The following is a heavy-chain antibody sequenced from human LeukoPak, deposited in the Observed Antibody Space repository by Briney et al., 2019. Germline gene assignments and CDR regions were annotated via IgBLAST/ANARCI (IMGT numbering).Heavy chain of an antibody. D-gene: IGHD6-13*01. J-gene: IGHJ4*02. CDR3: AREGSWGSSWAYHFDY. CDR1: GGSISNYY. Sequence: SETLSLTCSISGGSISNYYWGWIRQSPGQALEWIGYIYSGGSPNYSPSLKSRVAILPDTSKNQFSLTLTSVTAADTAMYYCAREGSWGSSWAYHFDYWGQGILVIVSS. V-gene: IGHV4-59*01. CDR2: IYSGGSP.